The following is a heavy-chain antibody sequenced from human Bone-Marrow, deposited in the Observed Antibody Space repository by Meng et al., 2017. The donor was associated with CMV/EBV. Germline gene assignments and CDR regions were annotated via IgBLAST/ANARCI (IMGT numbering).Heavy chain of an antibody. J-gene: IGHJ5*02. D-gene: IGHD1-7*01. CDR2: INPNSGDT. CDR1: GYTFTGYY. Sequence: ASVKVSCKTSGYTFTGYYINWLRQAPGQGLEWMAWINPNSGDTKFAQKFQGRVTMTTDTSISTAYMELSGLRSDDTAVYYCSRERMTGTSCQRFWFDPWGQGTLVTVSS. V-gene: IGHV1-2*02. CDR3: SRERMTGTSCQRFWFDP.